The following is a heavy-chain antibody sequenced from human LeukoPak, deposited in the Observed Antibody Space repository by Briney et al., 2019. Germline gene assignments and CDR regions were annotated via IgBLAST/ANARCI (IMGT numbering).Heavy chain of an antibody. Sequence: HWASVKVSCKASGYTFTSYAMHWVRQAPGQRLEWMGWINAGNGNTKYSQKFQGRVTITRDTSASTAYMELSSLRSEDTAVYYCARVTPSGGYWYYFDYWGQGTLVTVSS. V-gene: IGHV1-3*01. CDR3: ARVTPSGGYWYYFDY. CDR1: GYTFTSYA. J-gene: IGHJ4*02. D-gene: IGHD1-26*01. CDR2: INAGNGNT.